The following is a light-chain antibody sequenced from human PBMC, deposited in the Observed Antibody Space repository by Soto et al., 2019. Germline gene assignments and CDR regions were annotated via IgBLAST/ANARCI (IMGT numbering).Light chain of an antibody. V-gene: IGKV3-20*01. Sequence: DIVLTQSPGPLSLSPGQRATLSCRASQSVSSSYLAWYQQKPAQAPRLLIYGASSRATGIPDRFSGSGSGTDFTLTINRLQPEDFAVYYCHQYGNSPPGTFGRGTKVEIK. J-gene: IGKJ1*01. CDR3: HQYGNSPPGT. CDR2: GAS. CDR1: QSVSSSY.